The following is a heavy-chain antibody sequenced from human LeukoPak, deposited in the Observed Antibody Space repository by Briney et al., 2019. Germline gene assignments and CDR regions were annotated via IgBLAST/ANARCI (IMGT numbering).Heavy chain of an antibody. CDR1: GGSISSSSYY. Sequence: PSETLSLTCTVSGGSISSSSYYWGWIRQPPGKGLEWIGSIYYSGSTYYNPSLKSRVTISVDTSKNQFSLKLSSVTAADTAVYYCARLTATYYDFWSGYHPTYYFDYWGQGTLVTVSS. V-gene: IGHV4-39*01. J-gene: IGHJ4*02. CDR2: IYYSGST. CDR3: ARLTATYYDFWSGYHPTYYFDY. D-gene: IGHD3-3*01.